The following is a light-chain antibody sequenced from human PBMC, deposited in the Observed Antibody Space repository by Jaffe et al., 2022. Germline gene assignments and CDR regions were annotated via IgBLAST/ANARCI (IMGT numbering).Light chain of an antibody. CDR1: HSIGTY. V-gene: IGKV3-11*01. CDR2: DAS. CDR3: QQRSNWPPLT. J-gene: IGKJ4*01. Sequence: IVLTQSPATLSVSPGERATISCRASHSIGTYLAWYQQKPGQAPRLLIYDASTRATGIPARFSGSGSGTDFTLTISSLEPEDFAVYYCQQRSNWPPLTFGGGTKVEIK.